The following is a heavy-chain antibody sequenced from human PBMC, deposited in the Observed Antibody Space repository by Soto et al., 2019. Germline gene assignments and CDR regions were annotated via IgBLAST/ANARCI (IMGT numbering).Heavy chain of an antibody. D-gene: IGHD4-17*01. V-gene: IGHV3-64*04. J-gene: IGHJ4*02. CDR3: ARETTTVVTRGNYFDY. CDR2: INSDGSST. Sequence: PWGSLRLSCSASGFTFNSYAMHWVRQAPGKGLEFVSAINSDGSSTSYADSVKGRFTISRDNAKNTLYLQMNSLRAEDTAVYYCARETTTVVTRGNYFDYWGQGTLVTVSS. CDR1: GFTFNSYA.